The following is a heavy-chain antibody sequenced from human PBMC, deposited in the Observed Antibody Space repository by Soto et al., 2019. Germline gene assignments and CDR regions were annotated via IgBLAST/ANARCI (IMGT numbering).Heavy chain of an antibody. CDR3: ARDRSGYEGYFDL. CDR2: IKQDGSEK. D-gene: IGHD5-12*01. V-gene: IGHV3-7*01. J-gene: IGHJ2*01. Sequence: EVQLVESGGGLVQPGGSLRLSCAASGFTFSSYWMSWVRQAPGKGLEWVANIKQDGSEKYYVDSVKGRFTISRDNAKNSLYLQMYSLRAEDTAVYYCARDRSGYEGYFDLWGRGTLVTVSS. CDR1: GFTFSSYW.